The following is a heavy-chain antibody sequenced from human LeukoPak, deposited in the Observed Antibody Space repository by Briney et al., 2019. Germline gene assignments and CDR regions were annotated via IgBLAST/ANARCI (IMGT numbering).Heavy chain of an antibody. Sequence: GGSLRLSCAASGFSFSNYEMNWVRQAPGKGLEWVSYISSSGRSRYYVDSVEGRFTISRDNTKNSLYLQMNSLRAEDTAVYYCATNVGLGYCSSSSCYLDSWGQGTLVTISS. D-gene: IGHD2-2*03. CDR2: ISSSGRSR. CDR3: ATNVGLGYCSSSSCYLDS. CDR1: GFSFSNYE. J-gene: IGHJ4*02. V-gene: IGHV3-48*03.